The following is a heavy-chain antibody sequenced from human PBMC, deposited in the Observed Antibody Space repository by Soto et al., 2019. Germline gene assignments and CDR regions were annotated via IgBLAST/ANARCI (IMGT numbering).Heavy chain of an antibody. CDR1: RYYINNNNW. J-gene: IGHJ4*02. D-gene: IGHD5-12*01. CDR3: TKNSAYALDY. CDR2: LHHGGST. V-gene: IGHV4-4*02. Sequence: QVLLQASGPGLVKPSETLSLTCDVSRYYINNNNWWSWVRQPPGGGLEWIGELHHGGSTNYNPSLESRVTFSVDISKNQFFLKLSSVTAADTAVYYCTKNSAYALDYWGQGTLVTVSS.